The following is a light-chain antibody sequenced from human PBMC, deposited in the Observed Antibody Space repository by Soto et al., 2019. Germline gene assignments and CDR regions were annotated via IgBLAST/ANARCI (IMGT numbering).Light chain of an antibody. CDR1: QSVSSSY. CDR2: GVS. CDR3: KQYSSSPPYT. Sequence: EIVLTQSPGTLSLSPGEIATLSCRASQSVSSSYLAWYQQKPGQAPRLLMYGVSNMATGIPDRFSGSGSGTDFNLTISRMEPEDFAVYYCKQYSSSPPYTFGQGTKLEIK. J-gene: IGKJ2*01. V-gene: IGKV3-20*01.